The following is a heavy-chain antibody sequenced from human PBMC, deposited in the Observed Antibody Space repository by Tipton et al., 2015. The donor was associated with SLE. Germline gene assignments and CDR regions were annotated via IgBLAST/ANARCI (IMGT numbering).Heavy chain of an antibody. CDR3: ARAGRAWNLFDY. Sequence: TLSLTCIVSGYSISSGYYWGWIRQPPGKGLEWIGSIYHSGSTYYNPSLKSRVTISVDTSKNQFSLKLSSVTAADTAVYYCARAGRAWNLFDYWGQGTLVTVSP. CDR2: IYHSGST. D-gene: IGHD1-1*01. V-gene: IGHV4-38-2*02. J-gene: IGHJ4*02. CDR1: GYSISSGYY.